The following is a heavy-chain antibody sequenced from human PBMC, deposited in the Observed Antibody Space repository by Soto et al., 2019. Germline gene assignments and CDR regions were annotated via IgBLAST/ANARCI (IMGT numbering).Heavy chain of an antibody. CDR1: GFTFSSYG. CDR2: IWYDGSNK. J-gene: IGHJ4*02. CDR3: ARDRRTGKWLVGNEY. Sequence: PGGSLRLSCAASGFTFSSYGMHWVRQAPGKGLEWVAVIWYDGSNKYYADSVKGRFTISRDNSKNTLYLQMNSLRAEDTAVYYCARDRRTGKWLVGNEYWGQGTLVTVSS. D-gene: IGHD6-19*01. V-gene: IGHV3-33*01.